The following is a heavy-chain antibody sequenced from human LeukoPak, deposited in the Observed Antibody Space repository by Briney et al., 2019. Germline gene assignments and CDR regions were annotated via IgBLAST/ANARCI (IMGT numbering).Heavy chain of an antibody. V-gene: IGHV3-23*01. Sequence: GGSLRLSCAASGFTLSSYAMTWVRQAPGRGLEWVSSVDGGGGGTYYADSVKGRFTISRDNSKDTLYLQMNGLRAEDTAVYYCAKGDSLSQDSSLDYWGQGTLVTVSS. CDR1: GFTLSSYA. D-gene: IGHD6-13*01. J-gene: IGHJ4*02. CDR3: AKGDSLSQDSSLDY. CDR2: VDGGGGGT.